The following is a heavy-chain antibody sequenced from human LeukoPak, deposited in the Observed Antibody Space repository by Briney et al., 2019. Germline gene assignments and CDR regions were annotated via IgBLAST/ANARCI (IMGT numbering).Heavy chain of an antibody. D-gene: IGHD1-1*01. CDR3: AKEGVWNPIDY. Sequence: GGSLRLSCAASGFTFSDYYMSWIRQAPGKGLEWVSYISSSGSTIYYADSVKGRFTISRGNAKNSLYLQMNSLRAEDTAVYYCAKEGVWNPIDYWGQGTLVTVSS. CDR2: ISSSGSTI. CDR1: GFTFSDYY. V-gene: IGHV3-11*01. J-gene: IGHJ4*02.